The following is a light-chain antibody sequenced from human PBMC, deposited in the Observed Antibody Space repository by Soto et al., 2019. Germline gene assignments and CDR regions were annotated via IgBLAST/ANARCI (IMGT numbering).Light chain of an antibody. Sequence: EIGLTQSPGTLSLSPGERATLSCRASQSVNNNYLAWYQQKPGQAPRLLIYGASSRATGIPDRFSGSGSGTDFTLTISRLEPEDFAVYYCQQYGSSSYTFGQGTKLEIK. V-gene: IGKV3-20*01. J-gene: IGKJ2*01. CDR1: QSVNNNY. CDR3: QQYGSSSYT. CDR2: GAS.